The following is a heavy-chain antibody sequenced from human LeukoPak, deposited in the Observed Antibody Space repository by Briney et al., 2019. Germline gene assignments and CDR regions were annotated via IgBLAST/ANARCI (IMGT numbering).Heavy chain of an antibody. Sequence: GESLKISCKGSGYSFISYWIGWVRQVPGKGLEWMAIIYPGDSGTRYSPSFQGQVTISADKSISTSYLQWSSLKASDTAMYYCARSTNQGGVWVWGQGTLVTVSS. CDR2: IYPGDSGT. V-gene: IGHV5-51*01. CDR3: ARSTNQGGVWV. J-gene: IGHJ4*02. CDR1: GYSFISYW. D-gene: IGHD3-16*01.